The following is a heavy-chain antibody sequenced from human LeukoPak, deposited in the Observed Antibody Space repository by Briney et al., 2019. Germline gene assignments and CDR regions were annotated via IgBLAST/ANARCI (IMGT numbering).Heavy chain of an antibody. CDR3: ARSFTFDYMDV. V-gene: IGHV4-38-2*01. Sequence: SETLSLTCAVSGYSISSDYYWGCIRQPPGKGLEWIGSIYHGGSTYYNPSLESRVTISVDTSKNQFSLKLSSVTAADTAVYYCARSFTFDYMDVWGNGTTVTVSS. CDR1: GYSISSDYY. D-gene: IGHD2/OR15-2a*01. J-gene: IGHJ6*03. CDR2: IYHGGST.